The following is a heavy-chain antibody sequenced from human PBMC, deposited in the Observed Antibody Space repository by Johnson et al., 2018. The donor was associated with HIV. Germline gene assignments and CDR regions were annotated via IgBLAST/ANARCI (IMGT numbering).Heavy chain of an antibody. V-gene: IGHV3-30-3*01. D-gene: IGHD1-26*01. CDR1: GFTFSSYA. CDR3: ARSRWADDAFDG. CDR2: ISYDGSNQ. Sequence: QMLLVESGGGLVQPGGSLRLSCAASGFTFSSYALHWVRQAPGKGLEWVAVISYDGSNQYYADSVKGRLTISRDNSKNTLYLQMISLRAEDMAVYYCARSRWADDAFDGWGQGTMVTVSS. J-gene: IGHJ3*01.